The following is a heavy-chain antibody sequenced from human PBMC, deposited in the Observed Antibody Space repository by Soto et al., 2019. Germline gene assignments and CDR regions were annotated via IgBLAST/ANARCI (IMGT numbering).Heavy chain of an antibody. Sequence: VGSLRLSCAASGFTFNDYAMTWVRQAPGRGLEWVSTISGSAGSTYYADSVKGRFTISRDNSKNTLYLQMNSLRAEDTAVYYCAREGARGLRRRLFDYWGQGTLVTVSS. J-gene: IGHJ4*02. V-gene: IGHV3-23*01. CDR2: ISGSAGST. CDR1: GFTFNDYA. D-gene: IGHD3-16*01. CDR3: AREGARGLRRRLFDY.